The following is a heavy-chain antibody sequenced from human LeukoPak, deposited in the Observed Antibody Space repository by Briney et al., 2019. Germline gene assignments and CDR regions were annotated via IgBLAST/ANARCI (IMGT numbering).Heavy chain of an antibody. CDR1: GFTFSSYE. J-gene: IGHJ4*02. Sequence: GGSLRLSCAASGFTFSSYEMNWVRQAPGKGLEWVSYISSSGSTIYYADSVKGRFTISRDNAKNSLYLQMNSLRAEDTAVYYCARPSGYYEYYFDYWGREPWSPSPQ. V-gene: IGHV3-48*03. D-gene: IGHD3-22*01. CDR3: ARPSGYYEYYFDY. CDR2: ISSSGSTI.